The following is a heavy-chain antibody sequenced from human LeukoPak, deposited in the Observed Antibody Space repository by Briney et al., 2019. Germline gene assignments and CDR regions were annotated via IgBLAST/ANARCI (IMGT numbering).Heavy chain of an antibody. J-gene: IGHJ4*02. CDR2: ISYDGSNK. V-gene: IGHV3-30*18. D-gene: IGHD2-21*02. Sequence: PGGSLRLSCAASGFTFSSYWMSWVRQAPGKGLEWVAVISYDGSNKYYADSVKGRFTISRDNSRNTLYLQMNSLRAEDTAVYYCAKESLRVTSFDYWGQGTLVTVSS. CDR3: AKESLRVTSFDY. CDR1: GFTFSSYW.